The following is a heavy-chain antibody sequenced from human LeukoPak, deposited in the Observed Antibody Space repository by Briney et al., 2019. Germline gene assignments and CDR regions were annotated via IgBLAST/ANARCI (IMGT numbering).Heavy chain of an antibody. CDR3: ARICSSTDCLIPD. V-gene: IGHV3-74*01. D-gene: IGHD2-2*01. CDR1: GFTFSSYA. Sequence: GGSLRLSCAASGFTFSSYAMHWVRQAPGKGLVWISRINSDGSDTNYADFVKGRFTISRDNAKNTVYLQINSLRDEDTAVYYCARICSSTDCLIPDWGQGTLVTVSS. CDR2: INSDGSDT. J-gene: IGHJ4*02.